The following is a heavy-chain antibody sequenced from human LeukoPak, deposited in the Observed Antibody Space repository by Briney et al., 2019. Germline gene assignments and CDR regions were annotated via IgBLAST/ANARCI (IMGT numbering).Heavy chain of an antibody. CDR2: IYYSGST. V-gene: IGHV4-39*01. CDR3: ALPYYYDSSGYSDAFDI. CDR1: GGSISSSSYY. J-gene: IGHJ3*02. Sequence: SETLSPTCTVSGGSISSSSYYWGWIRQPPGKGLEWIGSIYYSGSTYYNPSLKSRVTISVDTSKNQFSLKLSSVTAADTAVYYCALPYYYDSSGYSDAFDIWGQGTMVTVSS. D-gene: IGHD3-22*01.